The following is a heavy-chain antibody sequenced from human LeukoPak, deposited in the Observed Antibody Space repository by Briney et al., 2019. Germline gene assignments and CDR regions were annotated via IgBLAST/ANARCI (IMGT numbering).Heavy chain of an antibody. V-gene: IGHV1-2*02. J-gene: IGHJ4*02. CDR1: GYTFTGSGWY. D-gene: IGHD3-10*01. CDR3: ARDGPAQMVDFDY. CDR2: IHPNNGAT. Sequence: ASVKVSCKASGYTFTGSGWYLYWLRQAPGQGLECVGWIHPNNGATLYAQKFQGRVAMTTDTSTSTAYMELSRLRPDDTAMYYCARDGPAQMVDFDYWGQGTLVTVSS.